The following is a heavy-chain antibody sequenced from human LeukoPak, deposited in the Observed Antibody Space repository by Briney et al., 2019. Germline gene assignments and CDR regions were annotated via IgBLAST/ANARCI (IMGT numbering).Heavy chain of an antibody. D-gene: IGHD6-13*01. Sequence: ASVKVSCKASGGTFSTNAISWVRQAPGQGLEWMGGIIPFFGTTSYAQKFQGRVTMTRDMSTSTVYMELSSLRSEDTAVYYCARAGIAAAYDAFDIWGQGTMVTVSS. J-gene: IGHJ3*02. V-gene: IGHV1-69*05. CDR2: IIPFFGTT. CDR1: GGTFSTNA. CDR3: ARAGIAAAYDAFDI.